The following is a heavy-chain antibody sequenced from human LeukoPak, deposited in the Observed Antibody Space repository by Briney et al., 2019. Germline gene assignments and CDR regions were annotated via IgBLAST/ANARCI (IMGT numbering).Heavy chain of an antibody. D-gene: IGHD2-2*01. CDR1: GFTFSSYA. Sequence: PGGSLRLSCAASGFTFSSYAMSWVRQAPGKGLEWVSAISGSGGSTYYADSVKGRFTISRDNSKNTLYLQMNSLRAEDAAIYYCAKGGYCSSTSCFKEPFDIWGQGTMVTVSS. CDR3: AKGGYCSSTSCFKEPFDI. J-gene: IGHJ3*02. V-gene: IGHV3-23*01. CDR2: ISGSGGST.